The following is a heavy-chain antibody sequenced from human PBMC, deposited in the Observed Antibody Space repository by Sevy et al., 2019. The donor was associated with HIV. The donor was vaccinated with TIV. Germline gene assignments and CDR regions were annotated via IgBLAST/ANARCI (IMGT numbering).Heavy chain of an antibody. CDR3: ATDLGAGSNSETSSPPFFFYYFDS. CDR2: ISWNSGSI. Sequence: GGCLRLSCAASGFSLDDYAMHWVRQRSGKGLEGVAGISWNSGSIGYADSVKGRFTISRDNARNTLYLQMNNMRSEDTALYYCATDLGAGSNSETSSPPFFFYYFDSWGQGTLVTVSS. CDR1: GFSLDDYA. J-gene: IGHJ4*02. V-gene: IGHV3-9*01. D-gene: IGHD1-26*01.